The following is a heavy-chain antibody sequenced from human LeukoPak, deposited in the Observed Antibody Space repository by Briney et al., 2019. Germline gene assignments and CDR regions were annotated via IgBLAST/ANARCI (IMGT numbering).Heavy chain of an antibody. CDR1: GYSFTSYW. J-gene: IGHJ3*01. CDR3: ARHLTMITVPRDAFDV. CDR2: IYPGDSDT. D-gene: IGHD3-16*01. Sequence: GESLKISFKGSGYSFTSYWIGWVRPMPGKGLEWMGVIYPGDSDTRYSPSFQGQVTISADKSISTAYLQWSGLKASDTAMYYCARHLTMITVPRDAFDVWGQGTMVTVSS. V-gene: IGHV5-51*01.